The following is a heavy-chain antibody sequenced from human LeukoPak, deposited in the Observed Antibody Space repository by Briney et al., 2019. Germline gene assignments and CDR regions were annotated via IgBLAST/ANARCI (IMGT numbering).Heavy chain of an antibody. V-gene: IGHV4-39*01. CDR2: IYYSGST. CDR3: ARHLVGRYFDWLLYFDY. J-gene: IGHJ4*02. Sequence: SETLSLTCTVSGGSISSSSYYWGWIRQPPGKGLEWIGSIYYSGSTYYNPSLKSRVTISVDTSKNQFSLKLSSVTAADTAVYYCARHLVGRYFDWLLYFDYWGQGTLVTVSP. CDR1: GGSISSSSYY. D-gene: IGHD3-9*01.